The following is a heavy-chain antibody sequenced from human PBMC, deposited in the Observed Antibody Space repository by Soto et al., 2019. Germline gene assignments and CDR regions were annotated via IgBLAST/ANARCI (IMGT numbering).Heavy chain of an antibody. V-gene: IGHV1-18*01. Sequence: GASVKVSCKGSGYTFTIYGISWVRQAPGQGLEWMGWISAYNGNTNYAQKLQGRVTMTTDTSTSTAYMELRSLRSDDTAVYYCARGAYSSSWYKDAFDIWGQGTMVTVSS. J-gene: IGHJ3*02. CDR1: GYTFTIYG. CDR2: ISAYNGNT. D-gene: IGHD6-13*01. CDR3: ARGAYSSSWYKDAFDI.